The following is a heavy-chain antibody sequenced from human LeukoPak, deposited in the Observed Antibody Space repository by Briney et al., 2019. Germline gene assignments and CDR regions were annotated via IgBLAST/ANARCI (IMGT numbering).Heavy chain of an antibody. Sequence: PSETLSLTCTVSGDSIVSYFWSWIRQPAGKGLEWIGRIYSTGTTDYNPTLKTRVTMSVDTSRNQFSLELTSVTAADTALYYWARAPAGCGGTCSFDHWGQGSPVTVSS. CDR2: IYSTGTT. J-gene: IGHJ4*02. D-gene: IGHD2-15*01. CDR3: ARAPAGCGGTCSFDH. CDR1: GDSIVSYF. V-gene: IGHV4-4*07.